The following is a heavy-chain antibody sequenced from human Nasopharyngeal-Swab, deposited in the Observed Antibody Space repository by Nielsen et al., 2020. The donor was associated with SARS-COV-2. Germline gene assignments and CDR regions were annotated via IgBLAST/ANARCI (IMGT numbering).Heavy chain of an antibody. CDR3: AREGVDSASDYSEPFDI. CDR1: GFTFNYFG. CDR2: ISSYSSDI. D-gene: IGHD5-12*01. Sequence: GGSLRLSCAASGFTFNYFGMHWVRQAPGKGLEGVSSISSYSSDINYADSLKGRFTISRDNAKNSLYLQMNSLRAEDTAVYYCAREGVDSASDYSEPFDIWGQGTMVTVSS. J-gene: IGHJ3*02. V-gene: IGHV3-21*01.